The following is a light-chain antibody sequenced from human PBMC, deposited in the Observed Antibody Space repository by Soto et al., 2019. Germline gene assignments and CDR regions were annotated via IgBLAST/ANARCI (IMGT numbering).Light chain of an antibody. CDR1: SSNVGSNT. CDR3: AAWDDSLNASV. V-gene: IGLV1-44*01. Sequence: QSVLTQPPSASGAPGQRVTISCSGSSSNVGSNTVSWYQQFPGTAPKLLIHSNNKRPSGVPDRFSGSKSGTSASLAISGLQSEDEADYYCAAWDDSLNASVFGGGTNLTVL. CDR2: SNN. J-gene: IGLJ2*01.